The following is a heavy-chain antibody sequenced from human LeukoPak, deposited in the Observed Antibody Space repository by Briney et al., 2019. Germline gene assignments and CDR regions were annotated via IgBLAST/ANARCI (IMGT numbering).Heavy chain of an antibody. CDR1: GYTFKTYT. Sequence: GASVKVSRKASGYTFKTYTIHWVRQAPGQRLEWMGWINADKGDTKYSQNFQGRVTITRDTSATTAYMELSSLRSEDTAVYYCARDRSTIRGVAYFDYWGQGTLVTVSS. CDR3: ARDRSTIRGVAYFDY. V-gene: IGHV1-3*01. J-gene: IGHJ4*02. D-gene: IGHD3-10*01. CDR2: INADKGDT.